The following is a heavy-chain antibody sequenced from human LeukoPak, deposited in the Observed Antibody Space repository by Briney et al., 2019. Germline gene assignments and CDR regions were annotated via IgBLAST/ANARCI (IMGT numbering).Heavy chain of an antibody. CDR3: ARAEYYFDY. V-gene: IGHV4-39*07. D-gene: IGHD3-10*01. CDR2: IYYSGST. CDR1: GGSISSSIYY. Sequence: SETLSLTRTVSGGSISSSIYYWGWIRQPPGKGLEWIGSIYYSGSTYYNSSLGSRVTISIDTSKNQFSLKLSSVTAADTAVYYCARAEYYFDYWGQGTLVTVSS. J-gene: IGHJ4*02.